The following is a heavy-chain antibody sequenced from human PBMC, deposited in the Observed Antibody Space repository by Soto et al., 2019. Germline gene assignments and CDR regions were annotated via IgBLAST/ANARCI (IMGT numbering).Heavy chain of an antibody. CDR2: ISYDGSNK. D-gene: IGHD3-9*01. CDR3: AKSRTYYDILTGGMDV. V-gene: IGHV3-30*18. Sequence: VQLLESGGGLVQPGGSLRLSCAASGFTFSSYGMHWVRQAPGKGLEWVAVISYDGSNKYYADSVKGRFTISRDNSKNTLYLQMNSLRAEDTAVYYCAKSRTYYDILTGGMDVWGQGTTVTVSS. CDR1: GFTFSSYG. J-gene: IGHJ6*02.